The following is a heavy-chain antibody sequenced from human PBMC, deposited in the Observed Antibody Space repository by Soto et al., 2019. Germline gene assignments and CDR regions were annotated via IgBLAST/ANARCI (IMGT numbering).Heavy chain of an antibody. CDR2: IYWDDDK. D-gene: IGHD2-21*01. J-gene: IGHJ3*02. Sequence: QITLKESGPTLVKPTQPLTLTCTFSGFSLSTSGVGVGWIRQPPGKALEWLALIYWDDDKRYSPSLKSRLTITKDTSKNQVVLTMTNMDPVDTATYYCAQHYCGGDCYYSGIAAFDIWGQGTMVTVSS. CDR3: AQHYCGGDCYYSGIAAFDI. CDR1: GFSLSTSGVG. V-gene: IGHV2-5*02.